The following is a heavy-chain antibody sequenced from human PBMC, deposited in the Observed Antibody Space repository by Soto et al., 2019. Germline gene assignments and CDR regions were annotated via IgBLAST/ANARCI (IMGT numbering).Heavy chain of an antibody. Sequence: ASVKVSCKASGYTFTSYGISWVRQAPGQGLEWMGWISAYNGNTNYAQKLQGRVTMTTDTSTSTAYMELRSLRSDDTAVYYCAREISGWSQTPSFDYWGQGTLVTVSS. D-gene: IGHD6-19*01. CDR1: GYTFTSYG. V-gene: IGHV1-18*01. J-gene: IGHJ4*02. CDR3: AREISGWSQTPSFDY. CDR2: ISAYNGNT.